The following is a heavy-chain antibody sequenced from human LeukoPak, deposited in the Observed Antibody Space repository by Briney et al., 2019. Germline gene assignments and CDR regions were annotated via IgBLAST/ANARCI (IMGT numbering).Heavy chain of an antibody. J-gene: IGHJ4*02. D-gene: IGHD5-24*01. CDR2: IYYTGST. CDR3: AREDGYSQADY. Sequence: SETLSPTCTVSGGSVNSGSYYWSWIRQPPGKGLEWIGYIYYTGSTYYNSSLKSRVTISLDTSKNQFSLILSSVTAADTAVYYCAREDGYSQADYWGQGTLVTVSS. CDR1: GGSVNSGSYY. V-gene: IGHV4-61*01.